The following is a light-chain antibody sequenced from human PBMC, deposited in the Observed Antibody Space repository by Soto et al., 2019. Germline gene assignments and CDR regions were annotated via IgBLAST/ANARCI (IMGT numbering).Light chain of an antibody. CDR1: QSVSSSS. V-gene: IGKV3-20*01. Sequence: EIVLTQSPGTLSLSPGERATLSCRASQSVSSSSLAWYQQKPGQAPRLLVYGASSRATGIPDRFSGSGSGTDFTPTISRLEPEDFAVYYCQQYGGSPLVTFGQGTKLEIK. CDR2: GAS. CDR3: QQYGGSPLVT. J-gene: IGKJ2*01.